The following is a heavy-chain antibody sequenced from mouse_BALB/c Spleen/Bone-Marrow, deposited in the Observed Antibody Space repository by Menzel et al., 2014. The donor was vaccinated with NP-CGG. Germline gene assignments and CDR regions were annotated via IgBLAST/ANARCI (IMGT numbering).Heavy chain of an antibody. CDR1: GFDFSRHW. Sequence: VQRVESGGGLVQPGGSLKLSCAASGFDFSRHWMSWVRQAPGKGLQWIGEINPDSRTINYAPSLKAKFIISRDNAKNTLYLQMSKVRSDDTALYYCARGNYYGNLDYWGQGTTLTVSS. CDR3: ARGNYYGNLDY. V-gene: IGHV4-1*02. J-gene: IGHJ2*01. CDR2: INPDSRTI. D-gene: IGHD2-1*01.